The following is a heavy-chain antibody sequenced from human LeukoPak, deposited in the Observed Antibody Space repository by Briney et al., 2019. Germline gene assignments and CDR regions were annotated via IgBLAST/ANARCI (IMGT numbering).Heavy chain of an antibody. CDR3: AKDLSRGMVRGVIITFGPSDY. V-gene: IGHV3-30*02. CDR2: IRYDGSNK. CDR1: GFTFSSYG. D-gene: IGHD3-10*01. Sequence: GGSLRLSCAASGFTFSSYGMHWVRQAPGKGLEWVAFIRYDGSNKYYADSVKGRFTISRDNSKNTLYLQMNSLRAEDTAVYYCAKDLSRGMVRGVIITFGPSDYWGQGTLVTVSS. J-gene: IGHJ4*02.